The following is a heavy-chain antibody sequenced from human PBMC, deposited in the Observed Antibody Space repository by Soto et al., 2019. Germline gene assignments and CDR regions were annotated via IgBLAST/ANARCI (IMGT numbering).Heavy chain of an antibody. D-gene: IGHD1-26*01. V-gene: IGHV3-72*01. Sequence: EVQLVESGGGLVQPGGSQRLSCAASGFTFSDHYMDWVRQAPGKGLEWVGRIRNKANSYTTDYAASVKGRFTISRDGSKDSLYLQMNSLKTEDTAIYYCARDSGKGAYDYWGHGTLATVSS. CDR1: GFTFSDHY. J-gene: IGHJ4*01. CDR3: ARDSGKGAYDY. CDR2: IRNKANSYTT.